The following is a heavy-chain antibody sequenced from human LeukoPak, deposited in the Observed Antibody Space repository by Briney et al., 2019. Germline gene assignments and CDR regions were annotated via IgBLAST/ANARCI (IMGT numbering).Heavy chain of an antibody. V-gene: IGHV4-61*02. CDR1: GGSISSGSYY. CDR2: IYTSGST. J-gene: IGHJ2*01. Sequence: SETLSLTCTASGGSISSGSYYWSWIRQPAGKGLEWIGRIYTSGSTNYNPSLKSRVTISVDTSKNQFSLKLSSVTAADTAVYYCARAARTVDGIWYFDLWGRGTLVTVSS. CDR3: ARAARTVDGIWYFDL. D-gene: IGHD4-17*01.